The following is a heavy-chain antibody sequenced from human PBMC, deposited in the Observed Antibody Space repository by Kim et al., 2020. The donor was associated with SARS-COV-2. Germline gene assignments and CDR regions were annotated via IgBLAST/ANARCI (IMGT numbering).Heavy chain of an antibody. D-gene: IGHD3-16*01. CDR1: GFTFSAYD. V-gene: IGHV3-48*02. CDR2: ITKSSTTI. J-gene: IGHJ3*02. CDR3: VRERMGGAFDM. Sequence: GGSLRLSCATSGFTFSAYDMNWVRQAPGKGLEWLSFITKSSTTIYYADSVEGRFTISRDNAKNSLFLQMNSLRDEDTALYYCVRERMGGAFDMWGQGKMV.